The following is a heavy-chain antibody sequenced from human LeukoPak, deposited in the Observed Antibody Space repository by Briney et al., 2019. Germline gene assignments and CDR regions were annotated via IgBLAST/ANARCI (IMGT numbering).Heavy chain of an antibody. CDR3: ARGPTRGSWPGEADY. J-gene: IGHJ4*02. Sequence: PGGSLRLSCAASGFTFSCFAMLWVRQAPGQGLECVVVISYAGSNKYYADSVTGRFTISRDNSKATLYLQMISLSTEDTALYYCARGPTRGSWPGEADYWGQGTLVTISA. V-gene: IGHV3-30-3*01. CDR1: GFTFSCFA. D-gene: IGHD7-27*01. CDR2: ISYAGSNK.